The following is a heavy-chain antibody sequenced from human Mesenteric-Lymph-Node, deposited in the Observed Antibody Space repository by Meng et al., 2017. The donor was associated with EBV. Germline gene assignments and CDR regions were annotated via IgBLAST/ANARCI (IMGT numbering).Heavy chain of an antibody. CDR2: ISAYNGNT. CDR3: ARNVMTTVTSEGHFDY. J-gene: IGHJ4*02. V-gene: IGHV1-18*01. CDR1: GYTFTSYG. Sequence: QVQLGQSGAGVKEPGALVKVSCKASGYTFTSYGISWVRQAPGQGLEWMGWISAYNGNTNYAQKLQGRVTMTTDTSTSTAYMELRSLRSDDTAVYYCARNVMTTVTSEGHFDYWGQGTLVTVSS. D-gene: IGHD4-17*01.